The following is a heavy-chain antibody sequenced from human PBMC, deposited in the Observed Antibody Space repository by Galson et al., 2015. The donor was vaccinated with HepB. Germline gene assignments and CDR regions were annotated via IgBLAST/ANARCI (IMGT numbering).Heavy chain of an antibody. Sequence: TLSLTCAVSGGSISSSGGYSWSWIRQPPGKGLEWIGYIYQSGGTYYNPSLKSRVTISVDRSKNQFSLKLSSVTAADTAVYYCARGPGSDFQHWGQGTLVTVSS. J-gene: IGHJ1*01. V-gene: IGHV4-30-2*01. CDR3: ARGPGSDFQH. CDR2: IYQSGGT. CDR1: GGSISSSGGYS.